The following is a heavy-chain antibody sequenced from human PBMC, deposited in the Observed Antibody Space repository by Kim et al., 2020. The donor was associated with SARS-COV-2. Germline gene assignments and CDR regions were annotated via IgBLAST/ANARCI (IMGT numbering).Heavy chain of an antibody. Sequence: GGSLRLSCAASGFTFSSYAMSWVRQAPVKGLEWVSGISGNGGTTYYADSMKGRFTISRDNSKNTLSLQLNSLRAEDTAVYYCAKGGDSSTWGRWFDPWG. D-gene: IGHD6-13*01. V-gene: IGHV3-23*01. CDR2: ISGNGGTT. CDR1: GFTFSSYA. CDR3: AKGGDSSTWGRWFDP. J-gene: IGHJ5*02.